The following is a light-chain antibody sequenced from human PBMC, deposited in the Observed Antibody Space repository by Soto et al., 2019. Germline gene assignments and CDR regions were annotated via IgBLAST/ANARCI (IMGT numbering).Light chain of an antibody. Sequence: AIRMTQSPSSFSASTGDRVTITCRASQGISSYLAWYQQKPGKAPKLLIYAASTLQSGVPSRFSGSGSGTDFTLTISCLQSEDLATYYYQQYYSYPLTFGQGTLLESK. CDR2: AAS. J-gene: IGKJ5*01. CDR1: QGISSY. CDR3: QQYYSYPLT. V-gene: IGKV1-8*01.